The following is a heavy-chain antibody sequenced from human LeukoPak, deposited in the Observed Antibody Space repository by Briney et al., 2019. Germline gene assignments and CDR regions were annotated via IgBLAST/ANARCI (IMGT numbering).Heavy chain of an antibody. CDR2: ISYDGSNK. J-gene: IGHJ6*02. V-gene: IGHV3-30*04. Sequence: GGSLRLSCAASGFTFSSYAMHWVRQAPGKGLEWVAVISYDGSNKYYADSVKGRFTISRDNSKNTLYLQMNSLRAEDTAVYYCERDDEGSGSYFQTALGMGVWGQGTTVTVSS. CDR1: GFTFSSYA. CDR3: ERDDEGSGSYFQTALGMGV. D-gene: IGHD3-10*01.